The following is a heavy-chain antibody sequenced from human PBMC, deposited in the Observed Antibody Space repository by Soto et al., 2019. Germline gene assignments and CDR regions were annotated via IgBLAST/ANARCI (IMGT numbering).Heavy chain of an antibody. D-gene: IGHD3-16*02. Sequence: EVQLVESGGGLVKPGGSLRLSCAASGFTFSSYSMNWVRQAPGKGLEWVSSISSSSSYIYYADSVKGRFTISRDNAKNSLYLQMNSLRAEDTAVYYCARDLPPHYFNLGELSSPFFPWGQGTMVTVSS. V-gene: IGHV3-21*01. CDR1: GFTFSSYS. CDR3: ARDLPPHYFNLGELSSPFFP. J-gene: IGHJ3*01. CDR2: ISSSSSYI.